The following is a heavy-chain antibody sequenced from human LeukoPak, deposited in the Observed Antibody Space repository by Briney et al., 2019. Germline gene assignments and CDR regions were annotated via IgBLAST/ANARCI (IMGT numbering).Heavy chain of an antibody. V-gene: IGHV3-9*01. CDR1: GFTFDDYA. D-gene: IGHD6-13*01. Sequence: GRSLRLSCAASGFTFDDYAMHWVRQAPGKGLEWVSGISWNSGSIGYADSVKGRFTIFRDNAKNSLYLQMNSLRAEDTALYYCAKDKDSSGWYYFDYWGQGTLVTVSS. J-gene: IGHJ4*02. CDR2: ISWNSGSI. CDR3: AKDKDSSGWYYFDY.